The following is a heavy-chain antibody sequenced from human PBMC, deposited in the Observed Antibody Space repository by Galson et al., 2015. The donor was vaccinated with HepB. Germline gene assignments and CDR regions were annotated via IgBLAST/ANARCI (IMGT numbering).Heavy chain of an antibody. D-gene: IGHD3-10*01. CDR1: GFTFSSYA. Sequence: SLRLSCAAPGFTFSSYAMSWVRQAPGKGLEWVSVISSSGGTTYYADSVKGRFTISRDNSKNTLYLQMNSLRAEDTAVYYCAKEIWLDAFDIWGQGTMVTVSS. J-gene: IGHJ3*02. CDR3: AKEIWLDAFDI. CDR2: ISSSGGTT. V-gene: IGHV3-23*01.